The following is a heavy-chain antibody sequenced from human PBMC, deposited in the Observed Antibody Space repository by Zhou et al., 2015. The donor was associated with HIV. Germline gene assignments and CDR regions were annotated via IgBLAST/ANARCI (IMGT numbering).Heavy chain of an antibody. CDR2: IIAGFGTV. J-gene: IGHJ4*02. V-gene: IGHV1-69*01. CDR1: GGTFVSYA. D-gene: IGHD5-18*01. Sequence: QVQLVQSGAEVKKPGSSVKVSCKASGGTFVSYAITWVRQAPGQGLEWMGGIIAGFGTVNYAQKFRGRVSIYVDESTRTAYMELSGLRSEDTAVYYCVQRMKYSRVDPETVYFEYWAEGTRGHRLL. CDR3: VQRMKYSRVDPETVYFEY.